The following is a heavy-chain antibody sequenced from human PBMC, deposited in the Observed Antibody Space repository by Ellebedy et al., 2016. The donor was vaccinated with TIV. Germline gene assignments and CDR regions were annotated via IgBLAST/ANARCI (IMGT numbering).Heavy chain of an antibody. CDR2: INIDGSTT. J-gene: IGHJ4*02. Sequence: PGGSLRLSCAASGFTFSSYWMHWVRQAPGKGLVWVSRINIDGSTTTYADSMKGRFTISRDNSKNTRYLQMNSLRAEDTAVYYCATNRDYKFGFWGQGTLVTVSS. V-gene: IGHV3-74*01. CDR3: ATNRDYKFGF. D-gene: IGHD4-11*01. CDR1: GFTFSSYW.